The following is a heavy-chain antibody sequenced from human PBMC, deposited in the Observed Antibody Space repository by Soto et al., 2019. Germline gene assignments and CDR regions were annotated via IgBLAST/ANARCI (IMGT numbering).Heavy chain of an antibody. J-gene: IGHJ4*02. V-gene: IGHV4-59*01. Sequence: QVHLQDSGPGLVQPSETLSLTCTVSGITTTLYYWNWMRQSPGRGLEWIGSISYTGSTSYNPSLKGRGTVSRDTSKSQFSLKLSSVTAADTAIYYCAKAHWGSFDFWGQGALVTVSS. CDR1: GITTTLYY. D-gene: IGHD7-27*01. CDR3: AKAHWGSFDF. CDR2: ISYTGST.